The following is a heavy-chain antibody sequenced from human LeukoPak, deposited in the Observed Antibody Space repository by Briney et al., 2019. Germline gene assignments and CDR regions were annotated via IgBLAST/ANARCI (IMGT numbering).Heavy chain of an antibody. J-gene: IGHJ4*02. Sequence: GASLKISCKASGYSFTFYWIGWVRQMPGKGLEWMGVIYPGDSDTRYGPSFQGQVTISADKSISTAYLQWSSLKASDTAIYYCATIQGGYFDYWGQGTLVTVSS. V-gene: IGHV5-51*01. CDR3: ATIQGGYFDY. CDR1: GYSFTFYW. D-gene: IGHD3-16*01. CDR2: IYPGDSDT.